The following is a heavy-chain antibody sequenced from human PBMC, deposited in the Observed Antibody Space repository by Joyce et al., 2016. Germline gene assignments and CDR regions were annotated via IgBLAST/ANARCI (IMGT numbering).Heavy chain of an antibody. V-gene: IGHV3-74*01. CDR1: EFTCSDYW. D-gene: IGHD3-10*01. J-gene: IGHJ6*02. Sequence: EVQLVESGGDLVQPGGSLRLYCVVSEFTCSDYWMHWVRQAPGKGLVLVSLINSAGSTTTYADSVKGRFSISRDDAKNTLYLQMNSLRAEDTAVYYCVRQRPMVRGVAYGMDVWGQGTTVTVSS. CDR2: INSAGSTT. CDR3: VRQRPMVRGVAYGMDV.